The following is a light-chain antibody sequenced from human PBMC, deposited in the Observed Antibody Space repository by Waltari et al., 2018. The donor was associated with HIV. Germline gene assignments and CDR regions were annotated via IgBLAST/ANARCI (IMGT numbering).Light chain of an antibody. V-gene: IGLV2-23*02. CDR2: EVN. J-gene: IGLJ2*01. CDR3: CSYAGSSNVV. Sequence: QSALTQSASVSGSPGQSITISCTGTSTNIGSYNLVHWYQQHPGKAPKVIIYEVNKRPSGVSNRFSGSTSGSTASLTISGLQAEDEADYYCCSYAGSSNVVFGGGTKLTVL. CDR1: STNIGSYNL.